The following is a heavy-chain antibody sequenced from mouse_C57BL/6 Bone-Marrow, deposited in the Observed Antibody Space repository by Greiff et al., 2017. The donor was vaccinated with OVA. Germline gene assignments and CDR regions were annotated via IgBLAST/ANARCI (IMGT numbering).Heavy chain of an antibody. D-gene: IGHD1-1*01. J-gene: IGHJ2*01. CDR2: NYPGSGST. CDR3: ARSLYYYGSSY. CDR1: GYTFTSYW. Sequence: QVQLQQPGAELVKPGASVKMSCKASGYTFTSYWITWVKQRPGQGLEWIGDNYPGSGSTNYNEKFKSKATLTVDTSSSTAYMQLSSLTSEDSAVYYCARSLYYYGSSYWGQGTTLTVSS. V-gene: IGHV1-55*01.